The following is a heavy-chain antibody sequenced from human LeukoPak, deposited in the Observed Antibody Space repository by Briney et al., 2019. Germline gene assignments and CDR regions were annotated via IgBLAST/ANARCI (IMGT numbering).Heavy chain of an antibody. V-gene: IGHV4-61*02. D-gene: IGHD1-1*01. J-gene: IGHJ3*02. CDR2: IYTSGST. Sequence: SETLSLTCTVSGGSISSGSYYWSWIRQPAGKGLEWIGRIYTSGSTNYNPSLKSRVTISVDTSKNQFSLKLSSVTAADTAVYYCARGTGIDDAFDIWGQGTMVTVSS. CDR3: ARGTGIDDAFDI. CDR1: GGSISSGSYY.